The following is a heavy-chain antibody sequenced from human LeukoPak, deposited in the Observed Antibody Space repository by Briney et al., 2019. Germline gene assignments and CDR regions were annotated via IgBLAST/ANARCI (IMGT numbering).Heavy chain of an antibody. CDR3: ARGWGTMVRSQGGMDV. V-gene: IGHV3-21*01. CDR1: GFTFSSYS. D-gene: IGHD3-10*01. CDR2: ISSSCSYI. J-gene: IGHJ6*02. Sequence: GGSLRLSCGASGFTFSSYSMNWVRQAPGRGLEWVSSISSSCSYIYYADSVKGRFTISRDNAKNSLYLQMNSLRAEDTAVYYCARGWGTMVRSQGGMDVWGQGTTVTVSS.